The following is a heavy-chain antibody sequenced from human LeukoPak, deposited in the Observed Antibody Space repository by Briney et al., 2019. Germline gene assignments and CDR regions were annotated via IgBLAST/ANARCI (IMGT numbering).Heavy chain of an antibody. Sequence: SGRSLRLSCAAPGFTFSSYAMHWVRQAPGKGLEWVAVISYDGSNKYYADSVKGRFTISRDNSKNTLYLQMNSLRAEDTAVYYCARDVRFGELLHDWGQGTLVTVSS. J-gene: IGHJ4*02. CDR2: ISYDGSNK. D-gene: IGHD3-10*01. V-gene: IGHV3-30*04. CDR3: ARDVRFGELLHD. CDR1: GFTFSSYA.